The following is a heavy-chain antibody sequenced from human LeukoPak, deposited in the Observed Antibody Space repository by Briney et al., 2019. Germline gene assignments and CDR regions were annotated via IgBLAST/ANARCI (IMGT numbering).Heavy chain of an antibody. Sequence: PSETLSLTCTVFGGSISSYYWSWIRQPPGKGLEWIGYIYYSGSTNYNPSLKSRVTISVDTSKNQFSLKLSSVTAADTAVYYCARCMGNDYGDYSIDYWGQGTLVAVYS. CDR1: GGSISSYY. D-gene: IGHD4-17*01. CDR3: ARCMGNDYGDYSIDY. V-gene: IGHV4-59*01. CDR2: IYYSGST. J-gene: IGHJ4*02.